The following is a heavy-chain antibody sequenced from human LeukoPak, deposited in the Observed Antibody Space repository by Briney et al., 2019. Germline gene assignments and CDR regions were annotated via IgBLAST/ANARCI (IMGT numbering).Heavy chain of an antibody. D-gene: IGHD4-17*01. CDR2: IYYSGST. V-gene: IGHV4-30-4*08. J-gene: IGHJ3*02. CDR3: ARGRLTRTVPNAFDI. CDR1: GGSISSGDYY. Sequence: SETLSLTCTVSGGSISSGDYYWSWIRQPPGKGLEWIGYIYYSGSTYYNPSLKSRVTISVDTSKNQFSLKLSSVTAADTAVYYCARGRLTRTVPNAFDIWGQGTMVTVSS.